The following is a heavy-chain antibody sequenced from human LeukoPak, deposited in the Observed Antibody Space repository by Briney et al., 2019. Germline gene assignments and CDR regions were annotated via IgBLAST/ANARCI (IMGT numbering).Heavy chain of an antibody. Sequence: GRSLRLSCAASGFTFSSYGMHWVRQAPGKGLEWVAVIWYDGSNKYYADSVKGRFTTSRDNSKNTLYLQMNSLRAEDTAVYYCARGPSLYCSGGSCYSGWFDPWGQGTLVTVSS. CDR1: GFTFSSYG. CDR3: ARGPSLYCSGGSCYSGWFDP. CDR2: IWYDGSNK. V-gene: IGHV3-33*01. D-gene: IGHD2-15*01. J-gene: IGHJ5*02.